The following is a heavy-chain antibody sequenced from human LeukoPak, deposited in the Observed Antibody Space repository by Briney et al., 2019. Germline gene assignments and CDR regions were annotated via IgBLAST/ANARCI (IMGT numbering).Heavy chain of an antibody. V-gene: IGHV3-30-3*01. Sequence: GGSLRLSCAASGFTFSAYAMHWVRQAPGKGLEWAAVISYDGSNKHYADSVKGRFTISRDNSKNTLYLQMNSLRAEDTAVYYCARGWPYCSSTNCYLYYYYGMDVWGQGTTVTVSS. CDR2: ISYDGSNK. D-gene: IGHD2-2*01. CDR1: GFTFSAYA. J-gene: IGHJ6*02. CDR3: ARGWPYCSSTNCYLYYYYGMDV.